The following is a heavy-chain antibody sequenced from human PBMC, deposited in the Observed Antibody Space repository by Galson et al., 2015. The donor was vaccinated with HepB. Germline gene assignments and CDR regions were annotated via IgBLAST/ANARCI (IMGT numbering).Heavy chain of an antibody. CDR2: ISVSSTFI. CDR3: TMKGFWGAHDGFDI. Sequence: SLRLSCAASGFTFSHYSMNWVRQAPGKGLEWVSSISVSSTFIYYVDSVKGRFTVSRDDGKNSLYLQMDSLRAEDTAVYYCTMKGFWGAHDGFDIWGQGTMLTVSS. D-gene: IGHD3-16*01. V-gene: IGHV3-21*01. CDR1: GFTFSHYS. J-gene: IGHJ3*02.